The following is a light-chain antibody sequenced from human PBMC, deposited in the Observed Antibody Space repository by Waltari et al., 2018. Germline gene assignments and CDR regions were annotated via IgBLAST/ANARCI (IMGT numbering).Light chain of an antibody. V-gene: IGLV3-25*03. CDR3: QSAVSTSTHVV. CDR1: ALPQTF. Sequence: SSELTQPPSVSVSPGQTATSTCSGDALPQTFAFWYQQKPGQAPVLVTYKDTERPSWIPDLFSVSTSGTTVTLTISGVQAEDEADNYSQSAVSTSTHVVFCGGTKLPVL. J-gene: IGLJ2*01. CDR2: KDT.